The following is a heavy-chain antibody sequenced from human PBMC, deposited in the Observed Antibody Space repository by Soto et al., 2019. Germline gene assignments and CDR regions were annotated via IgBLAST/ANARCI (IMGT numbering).Heavy chain of an antibody. Sequence: PSETLSLTCTVSGGSISSGGYYWSWIRQHPGKGLEWIGYISYSGSTYYSLSLKSRVTISVDTSKNQFSLNLSFVTAADTAVYYCATMGTPATGLYYFDYWGQGTLVTVSS. CDR3: ATMGTPATGLYYFDY. V-gene: IGHV4-30-4*08. CDR2: ISYSGST. CDR1: GGSISSGGYY. J-gene: IGHJ4*02. D-gene: IGHD5-18*01.